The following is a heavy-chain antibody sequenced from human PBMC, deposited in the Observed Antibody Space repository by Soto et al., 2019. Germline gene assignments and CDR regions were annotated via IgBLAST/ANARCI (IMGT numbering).Heavy chain of an antibody. CDR1: GFTFSSYG. J-gene: IGHJ3*02. Sequence: QVQLVESGGGVVQPGRSLRLSCAASGFTFSSYGMHWVRQAPGKGLEWVAVISYDGSNKYYADSVKGRFTISRDNSKNTLYLQMNSLRAEDTAVYYCASDLGYCSGGSCQRGADAFDIWGQGTMVTVSS. CDR2: ISYDGSNK. V-gene: IGHV3-30*03. D-gene: IGHD2-15*01. CDR3: ASDLGYCSGGSCQRGADAFDI.